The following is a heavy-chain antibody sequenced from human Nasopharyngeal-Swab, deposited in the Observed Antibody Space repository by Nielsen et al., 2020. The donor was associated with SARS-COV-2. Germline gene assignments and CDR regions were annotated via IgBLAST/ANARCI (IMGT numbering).Heavy chain of an antibody. J-gene: IGHJ6*02. CDR2: IDTRGTHS. V-gene: IGHV3-11*06. CDR1: GFTFINAW. Sequence: GESLKISCAASGFTFINAWMNWVRQAPGKGLEWVSYIDTRGTHSNYADSAKGRFTISRDNAKNSLYLEMNSLRVEDTAVYYCGRGHYGLDVWGQGTTVIVSS. CDR3: GRGHYGLDV.